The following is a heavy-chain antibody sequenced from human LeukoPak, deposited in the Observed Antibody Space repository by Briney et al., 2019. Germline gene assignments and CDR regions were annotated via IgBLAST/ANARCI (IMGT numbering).Heavy chain of an antibody. D-gene: IGHD1-26*01. V-gene: IGHV4-59*01. J-gene: IGHJ4*02. CDR3: ARASMGATRGTFDY. Sequence: SETLSLTCTVSGGSISSYYWSWIRQPPGKGLEWIRYIYYSGSTNYNPSLKSRVTISVDTSKNQFSLKLSSVTAADTAVYYCARASMGATRGTFDYWGQGTLVTVSS. CDR1: GGSISSYY. CDR2: IYYSGST.